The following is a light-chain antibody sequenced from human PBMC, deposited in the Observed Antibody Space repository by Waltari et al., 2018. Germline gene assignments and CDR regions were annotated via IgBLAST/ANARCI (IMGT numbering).Light chain of an antibody. CDR1: QSIRRY. Sequence: DIQMSLFLSSLSASVGDRVTITCRASQSIRRYLNGDQKKPGKGPNLRIYAGSSWQSGVPWRFSCSGVGTDFNLTISSLQPEDFATYYCQPSYSTPRTFGQGTKLEIK. CDR2: AGS. J-gene: IGKJ2*02. V-gene: IGKV1-39*01. CDR3: QPSYSTPRT.